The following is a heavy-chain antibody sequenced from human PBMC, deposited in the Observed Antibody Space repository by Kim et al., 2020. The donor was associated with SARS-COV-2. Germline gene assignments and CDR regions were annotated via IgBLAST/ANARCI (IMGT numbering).Heavy chain of an antibody. V-gene: IGHV3-23*01. CDR3: AKDCGRPYYYGSGSYGVVDY. Sequence: GGSLRLSCAASGFTFSSYAMSWVRQAPGKGLEWVSAISGSGGSTYYADSVKGRFTISRDNSKNTLYLQMNSLRAEDTAVYYCAKDCGRPYYYGSGSYGVVDYWGQGTLVTVSS. CDR2: ISGSGGST. J-gene: IGHJ4*02. D-gene: IGHD3-10*01. CDR1: GFTFSSYA.